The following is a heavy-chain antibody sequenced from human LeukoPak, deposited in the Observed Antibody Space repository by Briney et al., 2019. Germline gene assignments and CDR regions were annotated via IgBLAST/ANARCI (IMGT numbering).Heavy chain of an antibody. D-gene: IGHD6-13*01. V-gene: IGHV4-59*01. CDR3: ARGVSSWYYYYYMDV. CDR1: GGSISSYY. Sequence: SETLSLTCTVSGGSISSYYWSWIRQPPGKGLEWIGYIYYSGSTNYNPSLKSRVTISVDTSKNQFSPKLSSVTAADTAVYYCARGVSSWYYYYYMDVWGKGTTVTISS. J-gene: IGHJ6*03. CDR2: IYYSGST.